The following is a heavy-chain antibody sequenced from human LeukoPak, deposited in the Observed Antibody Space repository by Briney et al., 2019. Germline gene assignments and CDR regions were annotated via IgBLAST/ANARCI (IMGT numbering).Heavy chain of an antibody. CDR1: GGSISSYY. D-gene: IGHD3-3*01. J-gene: IGHJ4*02. CDR2: IYYSGST. V-gene: IGHV4-59*01. CDR3: ASSKGHYDFWSGPLYFEY. Sequence: SETLSLTCTVSGGSISSYYWSWIRQPPGKGLGWIGYIYYSGSTNYNPSLKSRVTISVDTSKNQFSLKLSSVTAADTAVYYCASSKGHYDFWSGPLYFEYWGQGTLVTVSS.